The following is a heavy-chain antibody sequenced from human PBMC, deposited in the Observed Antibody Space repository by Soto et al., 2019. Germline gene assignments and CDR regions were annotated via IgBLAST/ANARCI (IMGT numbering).Heavy chain of an antibody. Sequence: GGSLRLSCTSSGFTFSSHAMSLVRQAPGKGLEWVSGLSDSGGSIYYADSVKGRFTIFRDNSMNTLYLQMNTLRAEDTAVYYCAKVSSSWYAGFFDLWGQGTLVTISS. CDR1: GFTFSSHA. CDR3: AKVSSSWYAGFFDL. D-gene: IGHD6-13*01. J-gene: IGHJ4*02. V-gene: IGHV3-23*01. CDR2: LSDSGGSI.